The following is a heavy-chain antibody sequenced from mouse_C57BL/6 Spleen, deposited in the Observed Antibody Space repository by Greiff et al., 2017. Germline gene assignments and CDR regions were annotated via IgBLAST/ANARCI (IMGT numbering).Heavy chain of an antibody. Sequence: QVQLKQPGAELVMPGASVKLSCKASGYTFTSYWMHWVKQRPGQGLEWIGEIDPSDSYTNYNQKFKGKSTLTVDKSSSTAYMQLSSLTSEDSAVYYCARKGTVVMDYWGQGTSVTVSS. CDR1: GYTFTSYW. V-gene: IGHV1-69*01. CDR2: IDPSDSYT. J-gene: IGHJ4*01. CDR3: ARKGTVVMDY. D-gene: IGHD1-1*01.